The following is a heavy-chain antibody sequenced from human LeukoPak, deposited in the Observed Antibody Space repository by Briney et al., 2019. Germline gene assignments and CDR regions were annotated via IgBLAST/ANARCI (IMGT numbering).Heavy chain of an antibody. Sequence: SETLSLTCTVSGGSISSYYWSWIRQPPGKGLEWIGYIYYSGSTNYNPSLKSRVTISVDTSKNQFPLKLSSVTAADTAVYYCARVSPPGYSYGLDYWGQGTLVTVSS. V-gene: IGHV4-59*01. J-gene: IGHJ4*02. CDR1: GGSISSYY. CDR2: IYYSGST. CDR3: ARVSPPGYSYGLDY. D-gene: IGHD5-18*01.